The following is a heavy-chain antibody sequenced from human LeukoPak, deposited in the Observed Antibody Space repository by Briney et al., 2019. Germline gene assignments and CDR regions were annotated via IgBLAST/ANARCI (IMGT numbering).Heavy chain of an antibody. CDR2: ISGSGGST. V-gene: IGHV3-23*01. CDR3: AKRQLVQLWFDP. CDR1: GFTFSSYA. J-gene: IGHJ5*02. D-gene: IGHD6-13*01. Sequence: GALRLSCAASGFTFSSYAMSWVRPAPGKGLEWVSAISGSGGSTYYADSVKGRFTISRDNSKNTLYLQMNSLRAEDTAVYYCAKRQLVQLWFDPWGQGTLVTVSS.